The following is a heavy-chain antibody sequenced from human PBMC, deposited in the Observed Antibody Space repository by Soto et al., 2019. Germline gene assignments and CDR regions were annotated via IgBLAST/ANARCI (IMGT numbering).Heavy chain of an antibody. V-gene: IGHV1-3*01. CDR1: GYTFTSYA. CDR3: ARTVTTYYYYYGMDV. Sequence: ASVKVSCKASGYTFTSYAMHWVRQAPGQRFEWLGWINACNGNTKFSQKFQGRVTITRDTFASTAYMELSSLRSEDTAVYYCARTVTTYYYYYGMDVWGQGTTVTVSS. J-gene: IGHJ6*02. D-gene: IGHD4-17*01. CDR2: INACNGNT.